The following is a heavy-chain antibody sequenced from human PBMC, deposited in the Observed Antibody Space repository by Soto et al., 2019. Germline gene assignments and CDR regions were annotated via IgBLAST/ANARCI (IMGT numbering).Heavy chain of an antibody. CDR2: IYYTGRT. Sequence: ETLSLTCTVSGDSISSTSYYWGWIRQPPGKGLEWIAIIYYTGRTYFNPSLKSRVTMSVDTSTNQFSLKLSSVTAADTAVYYCGRRGYSSSWFDPWGQGALVTVS. CDR3: GRRGYSSSWFDP. V-gene: IGHV4-39*01. J-gene: IGHJ5*02. CDR1: GDSISSTSYY. D-gene: IGHD6-13*01.